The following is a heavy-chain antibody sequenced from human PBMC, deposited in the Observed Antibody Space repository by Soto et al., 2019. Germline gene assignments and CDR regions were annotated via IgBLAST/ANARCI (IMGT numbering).Heavy chain of an antibody. CDR1: GFTFSSYW. D-gene: IGHD3-10*01. J-gene: IGHJ4*02. V-gene: IGHV3-30*18. CDR3: AKGMFRELLWFGELSSPFDY. Sequence: GGSLRLSCAASGFTFSSYWMHWVRQAPGKGLEWVAVISYDGSNKYYADSVKGRFTISRDNSKNTLYLQMNSLRAEDTAVYYCAKGMFRELLWFGELSSPFDYWGQGTLVTVSS. CDR2: ISYDGSNK.